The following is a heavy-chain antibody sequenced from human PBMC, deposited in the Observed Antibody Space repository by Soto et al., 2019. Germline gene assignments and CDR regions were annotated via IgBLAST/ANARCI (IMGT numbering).Heavy chain of an antibody. CDR3: ARDTMTTVTTVGENYYYYMVV. Sequence: QVQLVQSGAEVKKPGASVKVSCKASGYTFTSYGISWVRQAPGQGLEWMGWISAYNGNTNYAQKLQGRVTMTTDTTTSTAYMELRSLRSDDTAVYYCARDTMTTVTTVGENYYYYMVVWRKGTTVTVSS. V-gene: IGHV1-18*01. CDR2: ISAYNGNT. CDR1: GYTFTSYG. D-gene: IGHD4-4*01. J-gene: IGHJ6*03.